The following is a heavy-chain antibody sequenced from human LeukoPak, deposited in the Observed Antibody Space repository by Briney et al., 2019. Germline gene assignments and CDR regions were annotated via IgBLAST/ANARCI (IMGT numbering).Heavy chain of an antibody. CDR1: GFTFSSYW. J-gene: IGHJ4*02. D-gene: IGHD3-22*01. Sequence: GGSLRLSCAASGFTFSSYWMSWVRQAPGKGLEWVASINQDGNEKSYVDSVKGRFTISRDNAKNSLYLQMNSLRAEDTAMYYCTISNQARDTSGYPGDGYWGQGTLVTASS. CDR2: INQDGNEK. CDR3: TISNQARDTSGYPGDGY. V-gene: IGHV3-7*01.